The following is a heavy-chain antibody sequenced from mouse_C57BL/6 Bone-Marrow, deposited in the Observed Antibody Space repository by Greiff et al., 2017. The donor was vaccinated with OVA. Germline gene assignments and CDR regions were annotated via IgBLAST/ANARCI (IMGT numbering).Heavy chain of an antibody. Sequence: DVQLVESGGGLVKPGGSLKLSCAASGFTFSSYTMSWVRQTPEKRLEWVATISGGGGNTYYPDSVKGRFTISRDNAKNTLYLQMSSLRSEDTALYYCARPPYSNYVSWFAYWGQGTLVTVSA. V-gene: IGHV5-9*01. CDR2: ISGGGGNT. D-gene: IGHD2-5*01. CDR1: GFTFSSYT. J-gene: IGHJ3*01. CDR3: ARPPYSNYVSWFAY.